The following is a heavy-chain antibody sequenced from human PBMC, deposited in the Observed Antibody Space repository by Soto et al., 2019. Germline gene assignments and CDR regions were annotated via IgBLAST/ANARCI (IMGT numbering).Heavy chain of an antibody. V-gene: IGHV3-64D*06. CDR1: GFTFSSYA. CDR3: VKGYCSSTSCSPRYGSYNWFDP. CDR2: ISSNGGST. J-gene: IGHJ5*02. Sequence: GGSLRLSCSASGFTFSSYAMHWVRQAPGKGLEYVSAISSNGGSTYYADSVKGRFTISRDNSKNTLYLQMGSLRAEDTAVYYCVKGYCSSTSCSPRYGSYNWFDPWGQGTLVTVSS. D-gene: IGHD2-2*01.